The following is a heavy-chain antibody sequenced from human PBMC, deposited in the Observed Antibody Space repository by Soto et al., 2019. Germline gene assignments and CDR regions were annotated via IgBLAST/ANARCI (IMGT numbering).Heavy chain of an antibody. CDR1: EFTFNTYA. Sequence: QAQLVESGGGVVQPGRSLRLSCAASEFTFNTYAMHWVRQAPGKGLEWVAVIAYDGNDKYYADSVKGRFTISRDNSKNAIYLQMNSLRPEDTAMYYCARDVGNYVPYYYGMGVWGQGTTVTVSS. CDR3: ARDVGNYVPYYYGMGV. V-gene: IGHV3-30*03. CDR2: IAYDGNDK. J-gene: IGHJ6*02. D-gene: IGHD1-7*01.